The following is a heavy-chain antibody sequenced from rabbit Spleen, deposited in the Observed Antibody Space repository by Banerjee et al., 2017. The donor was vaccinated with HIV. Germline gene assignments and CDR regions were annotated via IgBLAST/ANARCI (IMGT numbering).Heavy chain of an antibody. CDR3: ARAGEGGDGYLNL. CDR2: INAVTGKA. Sequence: QERLVESGGGLVKPEGSLKLSCTASGFSFSNKAVMCWVRQAPGKGLEWIACINAVTGKAVYASWAKGRFTISRTSSTTVTLQMASLTVADTATYFCARAGEGGDGYLNLWGPGTLVTVS. V-gene: IGHV1S45*01. J-gene: IGHJ4*01. CDR1: GFSFSNKAV. D-gene: IGHD5-1*01.